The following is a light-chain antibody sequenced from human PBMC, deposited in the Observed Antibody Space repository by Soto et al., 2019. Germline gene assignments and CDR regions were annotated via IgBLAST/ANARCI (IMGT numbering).Light chain of an antibody. CDR2: TAS. CDR3: QHTNIFPGT. J-gene: IGKJ2*01. Sequence: DIQMTQSPSSVSASVGDRLTITCRASQGIGTWLAWYQQKPGKAPKLLIYTASSLHSGVPSRFSGSGSGTDFTLTINSLQPEDFATYYCQHTNIFPGTFGQGTKLEIK. CDR1: QGIGTW. V-gene: IGKV1-12*01.